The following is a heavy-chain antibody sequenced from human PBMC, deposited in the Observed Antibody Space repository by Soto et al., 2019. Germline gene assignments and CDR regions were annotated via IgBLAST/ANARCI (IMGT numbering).Heavy chain of an antibody. J-gene: IGHJ4*02. CDR3: AKGRRILAAAGSTDY. CDR2: ISYDGSNK. V-gene: IGHV3-30*18. Sequence: GGSLRLSCAASGFTFSSYGMHWVRQAPGKGLEWVAVISYDGSNKYYADSVKGRFTISRDNSKNTLYLQMNSLRAEDTAVYYCAKGRRILAAAGSTDYWGQGTLVTVSS. CDR1: GFTFSSYG. D-gene: IGHD6-13*01.